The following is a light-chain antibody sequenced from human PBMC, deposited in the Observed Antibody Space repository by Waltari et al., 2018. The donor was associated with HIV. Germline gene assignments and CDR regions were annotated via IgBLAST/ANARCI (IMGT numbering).Light chain of an antibody. CDR1: QSLLHSDGQTY. J-gene: IGKJ1*01. CDR3: MQSMQLPWT. V-gene: IGKV2D-29*01. CDR2: EVS. Sequence: DIVMTQTPLSLSVTPGQPASISCKSSQSLLHSDGQTYLYWFLLKPGQPPHLLIYEVSKRFSGVPDRFSGSGTGTGFTLEISRVEAEDVGVYYYMQSMQLPWTLGQGTRVEI.